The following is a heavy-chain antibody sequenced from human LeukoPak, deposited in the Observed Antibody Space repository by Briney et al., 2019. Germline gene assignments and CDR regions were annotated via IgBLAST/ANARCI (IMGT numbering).Heavy chain of an antibody. D-gene: IGHD5-24*01. CDR3: AKARDGYNLGPGGAFDI. Sequence: GGSLRLSCAASGFTFSSYGMHWVRQAPGKGLEWVAFIRYDGSNKYHADSVKGRFTISRDNSKNTLYLQMNSLRAEDTAVYYCAKARDGYNLGPGGAFDIWGQGTMVTVSS. CDR1: GFTFSSYG. J-gene: IGHJ3*02. V-gene: IGHV3-30*02. CDR2: IRYDGSNK.